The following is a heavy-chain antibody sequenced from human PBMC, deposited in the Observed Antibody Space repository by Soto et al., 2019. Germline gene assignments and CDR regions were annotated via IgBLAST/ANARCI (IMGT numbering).Heavy chain of an antibody. CDR2: ISGSGRNT. CDR3: VKVMNYYYYYMDV. Sequence: GSLRLSCAASGFIFSDYAMTWVRQAPGKGLEWVSAISGSGRNTYYADSVKGRFTISRDSSENMMSLQMSGLRAEDTAIYYCVKVMNYYYYYMDVWGKGTTVTVSS. V-gene: IGHV3-23*01. J-gene: IGHJ6*03. CDR1: GFIFSDYA.